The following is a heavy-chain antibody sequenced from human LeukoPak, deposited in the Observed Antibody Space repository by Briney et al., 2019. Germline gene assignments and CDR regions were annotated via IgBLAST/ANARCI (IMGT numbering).Heavy chain of an antibody. CDR2: IYYSGST. Sequence: SETLSLTCTVSGGSISSSSYYWGWIRQPPGKGLEWIGSIYYSGSTYYNPSLKSRVTTSVDTSKNQFSLKLSSVTAADTAVYYCARHGGYDILTGLNWFDPWGQGTLVTVSS. CDR1: GGSISSSSYY. D-gene: IGHD3-9*01. V-gene: IGHV4-39*01. CDR3: ARHGGYDILTGLNWFDP. J-gene: IGHJ5*02.